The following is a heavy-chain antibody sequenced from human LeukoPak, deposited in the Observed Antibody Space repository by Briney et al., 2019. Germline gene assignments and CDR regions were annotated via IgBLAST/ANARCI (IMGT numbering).Heavy chain of an antibody. CDR1: GGSISSYY. J-gene: IGHJ2*01. V-gene: IGHV4-59*01. CDR2: IYYSGST. Sequence: SETLSLTCTVSGGSISSYYWSWIRQPPGKGLEWIGYIYYSGSTNYNPSLKSRVTMSVDTSKNQFSLKLSSVTAADTAVYYCVQVVAGIYWYFDLWGRGTLVTVSS. CDR3: VQVVAGIYWYFDL. D-gene: IGHD2-15*01.